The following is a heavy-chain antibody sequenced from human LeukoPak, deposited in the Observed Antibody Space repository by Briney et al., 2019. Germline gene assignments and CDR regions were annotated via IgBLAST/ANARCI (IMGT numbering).Heavy chain of an antibody. D-gene: IGHD3-10*01. Sequence: ASVKVSCKASGYTFTSYGINWVRQATGQGLEWMGWMNPNSGNTGYAQKFQGRVTMTRNTSISTAYMELSSLRSEDTAVYYCARNLWFGEPIDYWGQGTLVTVSS. V-gene: IGHV1-8*01. CDR1: GYTFTSYG. CDR2: MNPNSGNT. CDR3: ARNLWFGEPIDY. J-gene: IGHJ4*02.